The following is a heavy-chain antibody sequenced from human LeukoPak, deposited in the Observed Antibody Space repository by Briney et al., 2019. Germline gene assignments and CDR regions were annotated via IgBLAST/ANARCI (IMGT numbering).Heavy chain of an antibody. Sequence: GGSLRLSCAASGFTFSSYSMNWVRQAPGKGLEWVSYISSSSSTIYYVDSVKGRFTISRDNAKNSLYLQMNSLRAEDTAVYYCARDHFGLTYNWFDPWGQGTLVTVSS. CDR2: ISSSSSTI. CDR1: GFTFSSYS. D-gene: IGHD3-10*01. CDR3: ARDHFGLTYNWFDP. J-gene: IGHJ5*02. V-gene: IGHV3-48*01.